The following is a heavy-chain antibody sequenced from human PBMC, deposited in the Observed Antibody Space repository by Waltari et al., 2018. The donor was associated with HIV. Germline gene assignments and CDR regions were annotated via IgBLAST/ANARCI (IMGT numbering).Heavy chain of an antibody. Sequence: QVQLQQWGTGLLKPSETLSLTCAVQGGSSSTYYWSWIRQPPGKGLEWLAEINHSGRTNYNPSLKSRLTISVDTSKTQFSVKLTSVTAADTAVYFCARGQYGPGSREDYCGQGTLVTVAS. J-gene: IGHJ4*02. CDR3: ARGQYGPGSREDY. D-gene: IGHD3-10*01. CDR1: GGSSSTYY. V-gene: IGHV4-34*02. CDR2: INHSGRT.